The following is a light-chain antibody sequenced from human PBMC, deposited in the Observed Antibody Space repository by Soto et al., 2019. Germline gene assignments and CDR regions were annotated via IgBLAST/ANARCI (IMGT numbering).Light chain of an antibody. CDR3: QHYDSPPYT. CDR2: DAS. CDR1: QAVSSNY. Sequence: EIVLTQSPATLSLSPGERATLSCGARQAVSSNYLAWYQQQPGLAPRLLIYDASNRATGIPDRFSGGGSGTDFTLTISRLEPEDVGKYYCQHYDSPPYTCGQGTKLEIK. V-gene: IGKV3D-20*01. J-gene: IGKJ2*01.